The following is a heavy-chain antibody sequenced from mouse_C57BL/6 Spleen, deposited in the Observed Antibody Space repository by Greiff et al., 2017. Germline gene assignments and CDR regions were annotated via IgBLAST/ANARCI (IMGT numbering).Heavy chain of an antibody. J-gene: IGHJ4*01. D-gene: IGHD2-5*01. CDR2: INYDGSST. Sequence: EVMLVESEGGLVQPGSSMKLSCTASGFTFSDYYMAWVRQVPEKGLEWVANINYDGSSTYYLDSLKSRFIISRDNAKNILYLQMSSLKSEDTATYYCARDQGYSNYDYAMDYWGQGTSVTVSS. CDR1: GFTFSDYY. CDR3: ARDQGYSNYDYAMDY. V-gene: IGHV5-16*01.